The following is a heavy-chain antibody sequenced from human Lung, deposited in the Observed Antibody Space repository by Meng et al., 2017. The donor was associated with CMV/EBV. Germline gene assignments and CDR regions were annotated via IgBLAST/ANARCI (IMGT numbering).Heavy chain of an antibody. J-gene: IGHJ4*02. CDR3: ARAGYYYGSGSCDY. D-gene: IGHD3-10*01. CDR1: GYTFTGYY. CDR2: INPNSGGT. Sequence: ASVKVSCKASGYTFTGYYMHWVRQAPGQGLEWMGWINPNSGGTNYVQKFQGRVTMTRDTSISTAYMELSRLRSDDTAVYYCARAGYYYGSGSCDYWGQGTXVTVYS. V-gene: IGHV1-2*02.